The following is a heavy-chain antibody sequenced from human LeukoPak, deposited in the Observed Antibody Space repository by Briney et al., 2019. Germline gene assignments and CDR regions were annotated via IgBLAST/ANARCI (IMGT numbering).Heavy chain of an antibody. CDR2: FDPEDGET. CDR1: GYTLTELS. J-gene: IGHJ4*02. V-gene: IGHV1-24*01. CDR3: ATDLGGREYYDSSGYGGFDY. Sequence: ASVKVSCKVPGYTLTELSMHWVRQAPGKGLEWMGGFDPEDGETIYAQKFQGRVTMTEDTSTDTAYMELSSLRSEDTAVYYCATDLGGREYYDSSGYGGFDYWGQGTLVTVSS. D-gene: IGHD3-22*01.